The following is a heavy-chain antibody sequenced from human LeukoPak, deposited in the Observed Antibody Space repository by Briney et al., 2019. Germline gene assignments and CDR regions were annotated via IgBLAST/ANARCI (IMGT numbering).Heavy chain of an antibody. V-gene: IGHV1-69*13. CDR3: ARGWLAETTVVTPYNY. Sequence: ASVKVSCKASGGTFSSYAISWVRQAPGQGLEWMGGITPIFGTAKYAQKFQGRVTITAVESMSTAYMELSSLRSEDTAVYYCARGWLAETTVVTPYNYWGQGTLVTVSS. D-gene: IGHD4-23*01. CDR1: GGTFSSYA. J-gene: IGHJ4*02. CDR2: ITPIFGTA.